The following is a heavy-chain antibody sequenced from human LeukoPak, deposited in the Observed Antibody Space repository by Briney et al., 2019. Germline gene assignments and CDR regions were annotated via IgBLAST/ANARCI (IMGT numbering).Heavy chain of an antibody. D-gene: IGHD3-9*01. J-gene: IGHJ4*02. CDR1: VGSITGYY. Sequence: PSETLSLTCAVYVGSITGYYWSWIRQTPGRGLEWVGEIHYTGATSYNPSLKSRATISTDTSKNKFSLRLSSVTAVDTAVYYCARGNILTGYCFDFWGQGALVTVSS. V-gene: IGHV4-34*01. CDR2: IHYTGAT. CDR3: ARGNILTGYCFDF.